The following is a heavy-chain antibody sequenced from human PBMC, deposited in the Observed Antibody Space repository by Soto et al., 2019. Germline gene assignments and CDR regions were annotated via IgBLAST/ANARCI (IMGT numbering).Heavy chain of an antibody. J-gene: IGHJ4*02. V-gene: IGHV4-39*01. CDR3: ARNKDSGYDWGFDY. Sequence: QLQLQESGPGLVKPSETLSLTCTVSGGSISSSSYYWGWIRQPPGKGLEWIGRIYYSGSTFYNPSLKRRVTISVDTSKNQFSLKLSSVTAADTAVYYCARNKDSGYDWGFDYWGQGTLVTVSS. CDR2: IYYSGST. D-gene: IGHD5-12*01. CDR1: GGSISSSSYY.